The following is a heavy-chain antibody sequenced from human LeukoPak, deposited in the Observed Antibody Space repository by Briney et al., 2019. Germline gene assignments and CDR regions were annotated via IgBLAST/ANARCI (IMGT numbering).Heavy chain of an antibody. J-gene: IGHJ4*02. CDR1: GGSFSGYY. Sequence: SSETLSLTCTVYGGSFSGYYWSWIRPPPGRGLEWIGEVNHSGNTAYHPSLKRRVTISVDTSKNQFSLKLRSVTAADTAVYYCATRTSGLDYWGQGNLVTVSP. V-gene: IGHV4-34*01. CDR3: ATRTSGLDY. D-gene: IGHD6-19*01. CDR2: VNHSGNT.